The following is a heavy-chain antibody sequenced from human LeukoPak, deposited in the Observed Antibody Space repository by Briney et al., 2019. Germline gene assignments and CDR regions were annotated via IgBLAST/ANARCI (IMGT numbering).Heavy chain of an antibody. D-gene: IGHD6-19*01. V-gene: IGHV4-34*01. CDR1: GGSFSGYY. CDR2: INHSGST. J-gene: IGHJ4*02. CDR3: ARQPSSSGWYSPFDY. Sequence: SETLSLTCAVYGGSFSGYYWSWIRQPPGKGLEWIGEINHSGSTNYNPSLKSRVTISVDPSKNQFSLKLSSVTAADTAVYYCARQPSSSGWYSPFDYWGQGTLVTVSS.